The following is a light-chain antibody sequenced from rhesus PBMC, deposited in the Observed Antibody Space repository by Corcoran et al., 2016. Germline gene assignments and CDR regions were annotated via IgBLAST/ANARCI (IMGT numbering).Light chain of an antibody. CDR3: QHSYGTPFT. CDR2: KAS. Sequence: DIQMTQSPSSLSASVGDRVTITCRASENVNNYLNWYQQKPGKAPKLLIYKASTWQSGVPSRLRGMGYGTDYTFTISSLQPEDFATYSCQHSYGTPFTFGPGSKLDIK. V-gene: IGKV1-74*01. J-gene: IGKJ3*01. CDR1: ENVNNY.